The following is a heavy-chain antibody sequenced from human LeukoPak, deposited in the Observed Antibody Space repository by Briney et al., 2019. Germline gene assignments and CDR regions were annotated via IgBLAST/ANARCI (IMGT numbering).Heavy chain of an antibody. CDR1: GYTFTGYY. Sequence: ASVKVSCKASGYTFTGYYMHWVRQAPGQGLEWMGWINPNSGDTNYAQKFQGRVTMTRDTSISTAYMELSRLRSDDTAVYYCARESGSYSHDFDYWGQGTLVTVSS. CDR2: INPNSGDT. D-gene: IGHD1-26*01. J-gene: IGHJ4*02. CDR3: ARESGSYSHDFDY. V-gene: IGHV1-2*02.